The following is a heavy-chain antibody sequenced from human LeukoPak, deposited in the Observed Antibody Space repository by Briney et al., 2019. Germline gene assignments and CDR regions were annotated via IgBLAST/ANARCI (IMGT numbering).Heavy chain of an antibody. CDR2: ISSSSSYI. CDR1: GFTFSSYS. J-gene: IGHJ4*02. D-gene: IGHD3-9*01. CDR3: AREGVDILTGCNFDY. V-gene: IGHV3-21*01. Sequence: GGSLRLSCAASGFTFSSYSMNWVRQAPGKGLEWVSSISSSSSYIYYADSVKGRFTISRDNAKNSLYLQMNSLRAEDTAVYYCAREGVDILTGCNFDYWGQGTLVTVSS.